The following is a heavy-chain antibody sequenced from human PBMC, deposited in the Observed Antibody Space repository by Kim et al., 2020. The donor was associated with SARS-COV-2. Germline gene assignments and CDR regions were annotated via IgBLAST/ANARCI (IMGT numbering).Heavy chain of an antibody. J-gene: IGHJ4*02. Sequence: GSSSSYADFGEGRFTISRDNARNTLYLQMNSLRDEDTAVYYCARGSGGFDYWGQGTVVTVSS. D-gene: IGHD2-15*01. V-gene: IGHV3-74*01. CDR2: GSSS. CDR3: ARGSGGFDY.